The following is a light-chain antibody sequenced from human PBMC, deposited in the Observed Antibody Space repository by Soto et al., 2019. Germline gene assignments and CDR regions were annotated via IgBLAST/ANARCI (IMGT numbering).Light chain of an antibody. Sequence: QSVLTQPASVSGSPGQSVAISCTGTSSDVGGYNYVSWYQQHPGNPHNLMIHDDINRPSVLAQRFCAYKSGTTAPLTTSGLQAEDDDDYYCSSYTSPSTYVFGSGTKLTVL. CDR2: DDI. CDR1: SSDVGGYNY. V-gene: IGLV2-14*01. J-gene: IGLJ1*01. CDR3: SSYTSPSTYV.